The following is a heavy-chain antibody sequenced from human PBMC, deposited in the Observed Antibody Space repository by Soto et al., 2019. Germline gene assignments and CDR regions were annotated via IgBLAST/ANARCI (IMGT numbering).Heavy chain of an antibody. Sequence: GESLKISCAASGFTFSSYSMNWVRQAPGKGLEWVSSISSSSSYIYYADSVKGRFTISRDNAKNSLYLQMNSLRAEDTAVYYCAREEEYSSSSAFDIWGQGTMVTVSS. D-gene: IGHD6-6*01. CDR3: AREEEYSSSSAFDI. V-gene: IGHV3-21*01. CDR2: ISSSSSYI. CDR1: GFTFSSYS. J-gene: IGHJ3*02.